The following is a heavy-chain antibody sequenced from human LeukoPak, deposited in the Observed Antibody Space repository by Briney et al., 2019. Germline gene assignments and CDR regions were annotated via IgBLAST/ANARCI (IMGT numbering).Heavy chain of an antibody. CDR3: ARAVWTMVRGVIITSWFDP. D-gene: IGHD3-10*01. J-gene: IGHJ5*02. Sequence: GGSLRLSCAVSGFTFSSYWMTWVRQAPGKGLEWVANIKQDGSEKYYVDSVKGRFTISRDNAKNSLYLQMNSLRAEDTAVYYCARAVWTMVRGVIITSWFDPWGQGTLVTVSS. V-gene: IGHV3-7*01. CDR2: IKQDGSEK. CDR1: GFTFSSYW.